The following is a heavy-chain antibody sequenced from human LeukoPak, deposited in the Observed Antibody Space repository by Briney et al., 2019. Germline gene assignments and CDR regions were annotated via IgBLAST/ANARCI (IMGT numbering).Heavy chain of an antibody. CDR3: ARAASGESALLSRGNYYYYGMDV. CDR2: ITTSGTST. V-gene: IGHV3-48*01. Sequence: GGSLRLSCATSGFTFSSYEMNWVRQAPGKGLEWISYITTSGTSTYYADSVKGRFTISRDNSKNTLYLQMNSLRAEDTAVYYCARAASGESALLSRGNYYYYGMDVWGQGTTVTVSS. D-gene: IGHD1-14*01. CDR1: GFTFSSYE. J-gene: IGHJ6*02.